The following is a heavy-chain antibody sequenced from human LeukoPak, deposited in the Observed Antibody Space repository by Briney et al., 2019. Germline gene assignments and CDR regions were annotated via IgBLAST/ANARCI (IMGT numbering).Heavy chain of an antibody. CDR1: GFTFSSYG. D-gene: IGHD5-24*01. CDR3: AKKKGGYKYDDFFDY. J-gene: IGHJ4*02. V-gene: IGHV3-30*18. Sequence: SGGSLRLSCAASGFTFSSYGVHWVRQAPGKGLEWVAVVSYDGNTKYYADSVKGRFTISRDNSKNTLFLQMNSLRTEDTAVYYCAKKKGGYKYDDFFDYWGQGTLVTVSS. CDR2: VSYDGNTK.